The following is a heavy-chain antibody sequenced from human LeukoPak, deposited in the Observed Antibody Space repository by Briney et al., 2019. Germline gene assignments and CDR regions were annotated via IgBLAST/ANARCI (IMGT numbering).Heavy chain of an antibody. CDR3: LRGDRRDY. Sequence: GGSLRLSCAASGFSFRSYAMYWGRQAPGKGLEWISYISGSSTTIFYADSVKGRFTISRDNAKDSLYLQMNSLRVEDTAVYYCLRGDRRDYWGQGTLVTVSS. J-gene: IGHJ4*02. CDR1: GFSFRSYA. V-gene: IGHV3-48*04. CDR2: ISGSSTTI.